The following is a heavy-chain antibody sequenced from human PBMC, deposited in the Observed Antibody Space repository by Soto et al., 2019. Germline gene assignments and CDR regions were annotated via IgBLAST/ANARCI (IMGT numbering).Heavy chain of an antibody. D-gene: IGHD2-21*02. Sequence: SATLSLPCTFSGASIRSTDYSWSWIRQAPGKGLEWIGYVYYTGSTYYNPSLMSRLTISVDTSKNQFSLKLTSVTAAETAVYYCVRTARQGAVAPHWFDRWGQGTQVTVSS. CDR3: VRTARQGAVAPHWFDR. CDR1: GASIRSTDYS. J-gene: IGHJ5*02. CDR2: VYYTGST. V-gene: IGHV4-30-4*01.